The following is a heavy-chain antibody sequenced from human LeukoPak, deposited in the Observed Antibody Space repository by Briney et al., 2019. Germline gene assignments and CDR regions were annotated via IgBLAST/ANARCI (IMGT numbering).Heavy chain of an antibody. CDR3: ARVYGAGIYVHFDF. CDR1: GGSISSGNYY. D-gene: IGHD3-10*01. J-gene: IGHJ4*02. V-gene: IGHV4-30-4*01. Sequence: SETLSLTCTVSGGSISSGNYYWSWIRQPPGKGLEWTGYIYYSGSTYYNPSLKSRVTISIESKNHFSLKVNYVTVADTAVYYCARVYGAGIYVHFDFWGQGALVTVSS. CDR2: IYYSGST.